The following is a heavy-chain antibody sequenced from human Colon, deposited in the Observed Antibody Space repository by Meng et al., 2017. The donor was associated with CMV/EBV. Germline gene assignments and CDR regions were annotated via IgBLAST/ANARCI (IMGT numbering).Heavy chain of an antibody. J-gene: IGHJ4*02. D-gene: IGHD2-2*01. CDR1: GFTFSNYY. V-gene: IGHV3-11*01. CDR3: ARDGPADPISY. CDR2: ISSISSTI. Sequence: GESLKISCTASGFTFSNYYMSWIRQAPGRGPELVAYISSISSTIYYADSVKGRFTISRDNARSSVHLQMNTLGAEDTGVYYCARDGPADPISYWGQGTPGTVSS.